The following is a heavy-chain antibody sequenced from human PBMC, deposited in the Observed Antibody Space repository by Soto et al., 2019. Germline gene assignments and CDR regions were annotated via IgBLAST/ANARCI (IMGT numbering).Heavy chain of an antibody. D-gene: IGHD3-16*01. CDR2: ISYDTSNK. CDR3: AKDHRMITFGDPYYGMDV. J-gene: IGHJ6*02. CDR1: GFTFSNYG. Sequence: ESGGGVVQPGRSLRLSCVVSGFTFSNYGMHWVRQAPGKGLEWVAIISYDTSNKYYAASVKGRFTISRDNSKNTLYLQMNSLRAEDTAVYYCAKDHRMITFGDPYYGMDVWGQGTTVTVSS. V-gene: IGHV3-30*18.